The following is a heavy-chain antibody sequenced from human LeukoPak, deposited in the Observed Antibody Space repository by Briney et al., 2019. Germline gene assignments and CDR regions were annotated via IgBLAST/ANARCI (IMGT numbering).Heavy chain of an antibody. J-gene: IGHJ4*02. Sequence: PSETLFLTCAVYGGSFSGYYWSWIRQPLGKGLEWIGEINHSGSTNYNPSLKSRVTISVDTSKNQFSLKLSSVTAADTAVYYCARSGSGNPTDYWGQGTLVTVSS. CDR3: ARSGSGNPTDY. V-gene: IGHV4-34*01. CDR1: GGSFSGYY. D-gene: IGHD3-10*01. CDR2: INHSGST.